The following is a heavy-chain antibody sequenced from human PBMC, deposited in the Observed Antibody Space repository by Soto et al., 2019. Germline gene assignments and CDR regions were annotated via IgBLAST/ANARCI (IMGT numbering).Heavy chain of an antibody. V-gene: IGHV3-33*01. D-gene: IGHD6-6*01. J-gene: IGHJ4*02. CDR2: IWYDGSNK. Sequence: QVQLVESGGGVVQPGRSLRLSCAASGFTFSSYGMHWVRQAPGKGLEWVAVIWYDGSNKYYADSVKGRFTISRDNSKNTLYLQMNSLRAEDTAVYYCARDRSSGPFDYCGQGTLVTVSS. CDR1: GFTFSSYG. CDR3: ARDRSSGPFDY.